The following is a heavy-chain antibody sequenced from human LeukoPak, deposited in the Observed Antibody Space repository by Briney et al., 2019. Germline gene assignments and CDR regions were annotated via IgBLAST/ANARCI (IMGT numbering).Heavy chain of an antibody. Sequence: GASVKVSCTASGYTFTGYYMRWVRQAPGQGLEWMGRINPNSGGTNYAQKFQGGVTMTRDTSISTAYMELSRLRSDDTAVYYCARLGPRTGEPDYWGQGTLVTVSS. J-gene: IGHJ4*02. V-gene: IGHV1-2*06. CDR2: INPNSGGT. CDR1: GYTFTGYY. D-gene: IGHD1-1*01. CDR3: ARLGPRTGEPDY.